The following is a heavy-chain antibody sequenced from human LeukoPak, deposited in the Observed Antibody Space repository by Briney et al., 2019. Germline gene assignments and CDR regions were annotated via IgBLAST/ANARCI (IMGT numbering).Heavy chain of an antibody. V-gene: IGHV3-48*04. J-gene: IGHJ3*02. CDR3: ARVGIRTRYCSGGSCYQPWYDI. D-gene: IGHD2-15*01. CDR2: ISSSGSTI. CDR1: GFTFNSYT. Sequence: GGSLRLSCAVSGFTFNSYTMNWVRQAPGKGLEWVSSISSSGSTIYYADSVKGRFTISRDNAKNSLYLQMNSLRAEDTAVYYFARVGIRTRYCSGGSCYQPWYDIWGQGTMVTVSS.